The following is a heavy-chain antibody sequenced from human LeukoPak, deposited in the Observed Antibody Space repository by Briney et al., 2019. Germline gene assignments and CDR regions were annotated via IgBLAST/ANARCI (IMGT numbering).Heavy chain of an antibody. Sequence: GGSLRLSCAASGFTFSSYAMSWVRQAPGKGLEWVSAISGSGGSTYYADSVKGRLTISRDNSKNTLYLQMNSLRGEDTAIYYCTKESATGSRYSFDYWGQGTLVTVSS. J-gene: IGHJ4*02. CDR3: TKESATGSRYSFDY. V-gene: IGHV3-23*01. CDR2: ISGSGGST. D-gene: IGHD2-15*01. CDR1: GFTFSSYA.